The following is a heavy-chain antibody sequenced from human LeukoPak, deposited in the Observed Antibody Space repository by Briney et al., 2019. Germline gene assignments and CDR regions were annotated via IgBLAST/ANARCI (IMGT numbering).Heavy chain of an antibody. CDR2: IYSGGST. CDR1: GFTVSNNY. J-gene: IGHJ6*04. D-gene: IGHD1-14*01. Sequence: GGSLRLSCAASGFTVSNNYMSWVRQAPGKGLEWVAVIYSGGSTYYADSVKGRFTISRDYSKNTLYLQMNSLRAEDTAVYYCARLLRTFNHWDVWGKGTTVTVSS. V-gene: IGHV3-66*02. CDR3: ARLLRTFNHWDV.